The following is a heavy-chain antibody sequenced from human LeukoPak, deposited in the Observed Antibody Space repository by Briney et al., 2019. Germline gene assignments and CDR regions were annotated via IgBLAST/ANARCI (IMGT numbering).Heavy chain of an antibody. J-gene: IGHJ6*03. CDR1: GFTFSNYA. D-gene: IGHD2-2*01. Sequence: GGSLGLSCAASGFTFSNYAMVWVRQALGKGLDWVSAMTSDGRTFYADSVRGRVTISRENSKNPLYLQMNSLGAEDTAEYFCANVGVAAASPPFYLDVWGKGKTVTVSS. CDR3: ANVGVAAASPPFYLDV. CDR2: MTSDGRT. V-gene: IGHV3-23*01.